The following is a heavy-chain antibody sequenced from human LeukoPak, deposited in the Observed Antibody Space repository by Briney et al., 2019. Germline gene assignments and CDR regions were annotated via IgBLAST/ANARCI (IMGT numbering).Heavy chain of an antibody. V-gene: IGHV4-59*08. CDR1: GGSISSYY. Sequence: SETLSLTCTVSGGSISSYYWSWIRQPPGKGLEWIGYIYYSGSTNYNPSLKSRVTISVDTSKNQFSLKLSSVTAADTAVYYCARRVGATEKIDYWGQGTLVTVSS. D-gene: IGHD1-26*01. CDR2: IYYSGST. J-gene: IGHJ4*02. CDR3: ARRVGATEKIDY.